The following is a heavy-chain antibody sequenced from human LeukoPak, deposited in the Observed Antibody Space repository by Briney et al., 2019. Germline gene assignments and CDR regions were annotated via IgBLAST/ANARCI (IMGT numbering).Heavy chain of an antibody. V-gene: IGHV3-23*01. Sequence: GGSLRLSCAASGFTFRTSGMSWVRQAPGKGLEWVSAISGSGGSTYYADSVKGRFTISRDNSKNTLYLQMNSLRAEDTAVYYCAKARDPGTLDYWGQGTLVTVSS. CDR2: ISGSGGST. CDR1: GFTFRTSG. D-gene: IGHD1-1*01. J-gene: IGHJ4*02. CDR3: AKARDPGTLDY.